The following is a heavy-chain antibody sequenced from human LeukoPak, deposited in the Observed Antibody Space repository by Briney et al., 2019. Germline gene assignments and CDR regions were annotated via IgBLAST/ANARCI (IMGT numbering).Heavy chain of an antibody. CDR2: ISYDGSNK. V-gene: IGHV3-30*18. J-gene: IGHJ4*02. CDR3: AKVRWDNSGWYYLDN. D-gene: IGHD6-19*01. CDR1: GFTFSDYN. Sequence: PGGSLRLSCAASGFTFSDYNMHWVRQAPGKGLEWVAVISYDGSNKYYADSVEGRFTISRDNSKNTLYLQMNSLTAEDTAVYYCAKVRWDNSGWYYLDNWGQGTLVTVSS.